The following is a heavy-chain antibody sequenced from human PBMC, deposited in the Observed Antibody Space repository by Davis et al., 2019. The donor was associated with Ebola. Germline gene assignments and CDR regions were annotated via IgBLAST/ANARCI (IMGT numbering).Heavy chain of an antibody. J-gene: IGHJ4*02. Sequence: ASVKVSCKASAYTFTSYGTIRLRQPPGQGLEWMGWISAYNGNTNYAQKLQGRVTMTTDTSTSTAYMELRSLRSDDTAVYYCARDGYDILTGYYHFDYWGQGTLVTVSS. CDR2: ISAYNGNT. D-gene: IGHD3-9*01. CDR1: AYTFTSYG. V-gene: IGHV1-18*01. CDR3: ARDGYDILTGYYHFDY.